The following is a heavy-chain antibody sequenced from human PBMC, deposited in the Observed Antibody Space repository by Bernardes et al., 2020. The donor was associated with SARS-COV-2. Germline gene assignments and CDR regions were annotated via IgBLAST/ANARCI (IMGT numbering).Heavy chain of an antibody. CDR3: AKDYVVVVPASYYYYGMDV. Sequence: AGSLCLSCAASGFTFRSYAMSWVRQAPGKGLAWVSAISGSGGSTSYADSVKGRFTISRDNSKNTLYLQMNSLRAEDTAVYYCAKDYVVVVPASYYYYGMDVWGQGTTVTGSS. CDR2: ISGSGGST. D-gene: IGHD2-2*01. V-gene: IGHV3-23*01. CDR1: GFTFRSYA. J-gene: IGHJ6*02.